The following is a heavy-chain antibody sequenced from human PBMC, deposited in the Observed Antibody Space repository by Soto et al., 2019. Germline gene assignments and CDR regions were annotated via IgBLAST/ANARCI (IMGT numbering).Heavy chain of an antibody. CDR1: GFPFDTSA. CDR3: AKVEGSSSG. V-gene: IGHV3-23*01. J-gene: IGHJ4*02. Sequence: PGGSLRLSCAASGFPFDTSAMIWVRQAPGKGLEWVSAISGSGGSTYYADSVKGRFTISRDNSKNTLYLQMNSLRAEDTAVYYCAKVEGSSSGWGQGTLVTVSS. CDR2: ISGSGGST. D-gene: IGHD6-6*01.